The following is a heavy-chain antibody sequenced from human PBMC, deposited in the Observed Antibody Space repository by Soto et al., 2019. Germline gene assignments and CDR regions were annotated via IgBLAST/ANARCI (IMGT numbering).Heavy chain of an antibody. J-gene: IGHJ4*02. V-gene: IGHV3-53*02. CDR1: GFSVSSNY. D-gene: IGHD1-26*01. CDR3: ARDLGGTAWGY. Sequence: EVQLVETGGGLTQPGGSLRLSCAASGFSVSSNYMSWVRQAPGKGLEGVSVIFSGGSTHYADSVKGRFTISRDNSKNTLYLQMNSLRAEDTVLYYCARDLGGTAWGYWCQGTLVTVSS. CDR2: IFSGGST.